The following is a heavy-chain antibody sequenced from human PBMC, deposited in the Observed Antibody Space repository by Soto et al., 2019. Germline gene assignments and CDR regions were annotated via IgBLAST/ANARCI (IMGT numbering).Heavy chain of an antibody. Sequence: PGGSLRLSCAASGFTFDDYAMHWVRQAPGKGLEWVSGISWNSGSIGYADSVKGRFTISRDNAKDSLYLQMNSLRAEDTALYYCAKDRTVTHGGGFDYWGQGTLVTV. CDR3: AKDRTVTHGGGFDY. CDR2: ISWNSGSI. J-gene: IGHJ4*02. V-gene: IGHV3-9*01. D-gene: IGHD4-17*01. CDR1: GFTFDDYA.